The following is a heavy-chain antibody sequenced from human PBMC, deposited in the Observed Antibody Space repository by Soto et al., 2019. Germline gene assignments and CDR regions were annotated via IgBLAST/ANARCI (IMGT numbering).Heavy chain of an antibody. D-gene: IGHD3-9*01. Sequence: LRLSCAASGYTFSEYSMNWVRQAPGKGLEWVSYFGTSRKYIFYADSVRGCFTISRDDAKNSLYLQLNSLRDEDTAVYYCVRDRDWAFDIWGQGTMVTVSS. J-gene: IGHJ3*02. CDR3: VRDRDWAFDI. V-gene: IGHV3-48*02. CDR2: FGTSRKYI. CDR1: GYTFSEYS.